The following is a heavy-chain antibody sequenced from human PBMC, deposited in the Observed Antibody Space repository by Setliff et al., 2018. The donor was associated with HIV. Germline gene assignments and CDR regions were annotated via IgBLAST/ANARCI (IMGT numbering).Heavy chain of an antibody. CDR1: EDTFNSYT. Sequence: SVKVSCKASEDTFNSYTIHWVQQTPGQGLEWMGRTIPVLSMSNFAPKFQGRGSIFADKSTSTAYLGLNGLTSEDTAIYYCATSSGSGVAPFDNWGQGTLVTVSS. J-gene: IGHJ4*02. V-gene: IGHV1-69*02. D-gene: IGHD3-10*01. CDR3: ATSSGSGVAPFDN. CDR2: TIPVLSMS.